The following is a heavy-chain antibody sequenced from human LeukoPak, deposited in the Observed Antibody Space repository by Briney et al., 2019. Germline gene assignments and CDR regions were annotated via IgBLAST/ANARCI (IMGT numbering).Heavy chain of an antibody. V-gene: IGHV3-74*01. CDR2: ISADGSSA. CDR1: GFTFSSYW. D-gene: IGHD3-3*01. Sequence: GGSLRLSCAASGFTFSSYWMHWVRQPPGEGLVWVSRISADGSSATYADSVKGRFTISRDNAKKSLYLQMNSLRAEDTAVYYCARVASAIFGVAPQTTGAFDIWGQGTMVTVSS. J-gene: IGHJ3*02. CDR3: ARVASAIFGVAPQTTGAFDI.